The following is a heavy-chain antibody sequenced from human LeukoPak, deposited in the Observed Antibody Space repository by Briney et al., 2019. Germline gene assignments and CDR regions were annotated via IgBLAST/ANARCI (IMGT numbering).Heavy chain of an antibody. CDR2: IDHSRST. J-gene: IGHJ4*02. D-gene: IGHD6-19*01. Sequence: SETLSLTCAVYGGTFSGYYWNWIRQPPGKGLEWIGEIDHSRSTNYNPSLKSRVTISVDTTKNQFSLKLNSVTAADTAVYYCARDGGSGWYNYWGQGTLVTVSS. V-gene: IGHV4-34*01. CDR3: ARDGGSGWYNY. CDR1: GGTFSGYY.